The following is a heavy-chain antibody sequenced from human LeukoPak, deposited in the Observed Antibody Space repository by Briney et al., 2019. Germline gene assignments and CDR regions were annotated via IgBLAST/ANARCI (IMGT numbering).Heavy chain of an antibody. J-gene: IGHJ3*02. CDR1: GGTFSSYA. CDR2: IIPIFGTA. V-gene: IGHV1-69*13. CDR3: ARDRVIRIAAVGNAFDI. Sequence: SVRVSCKASGGTFSSYAISWVRQAPGQGLEWMGGIIPIFGTANYAQKFQGRVTITADESTSTAYMELSSLRSEDTAVYYCARDRVIRIAAVGNAFDIWGQGTMVTVSS. D-gene: IGHD6-13*01.